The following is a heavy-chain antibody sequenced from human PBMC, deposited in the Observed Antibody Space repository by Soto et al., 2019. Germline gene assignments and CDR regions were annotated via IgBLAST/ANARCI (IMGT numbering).Heavy chain of an antibody. V-gene: IGHV1-45*02. CDR1: GYTFTYRY. J-gene: IGHJ4*02. CDR2: ITPFNGNT. Sequence: GASVKVSCKASGYTFTYRYLHWVRQAPGQALEWMGWITPFNGNTNYAQKFQDRITITRDRSMSTAYMELSNLRSEDTAIYYCARSPSEIVGSTGDWGQGTLVTVSS. CDR3: ARSPSEIVGSTGD. D-gene: IGHD1-26*01.